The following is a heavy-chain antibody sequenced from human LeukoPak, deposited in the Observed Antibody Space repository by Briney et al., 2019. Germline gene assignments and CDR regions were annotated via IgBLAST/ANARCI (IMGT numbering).Heavy chain of an antibody. V-gene: IGHV3-21*04. J-gene: IGHJ4*02. CDR3: AKDIGGDGYNKEFAGFDY. D-gene: IGHD5-24*01. CDR2: ISSSSSYI. Sequence: PGGSLRLSCAASGFTFSSYSMNWVRQAPGKGLEWVSSISSSSSYIYYADSVKGRFTISRDNAKNSLYLQMNSLRAEDTALYYCAKDIGGDGYNKEFAGFDYWGQGTLVTVSS. CDR1: GFTFSSYS.